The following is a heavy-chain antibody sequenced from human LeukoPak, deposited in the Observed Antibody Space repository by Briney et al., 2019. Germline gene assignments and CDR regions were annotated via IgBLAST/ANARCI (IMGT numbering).Heavy chain of an antibody. CDR2: IWYDGSNK. CDR3: ASLSSIVATY. J-gene: IGHJ4*02. Sequence: PGRSLRLSCAASGFTFSSYGMHWVRQAPGKGLEWVAVIWYDGSNKYYADSVKGRFTISRDNSKNTLYLQMNSLRAEDMAVYYCASLSSIVATYWGQGTLVTVSS. D-gene: IGHD5-12*01. CDR1: GFTFSSYG. V-gene: IGHV3-33*01.